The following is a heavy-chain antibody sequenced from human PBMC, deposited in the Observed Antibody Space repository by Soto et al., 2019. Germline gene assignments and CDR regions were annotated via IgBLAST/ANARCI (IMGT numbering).Heavy chain of an antibody. J-gene: IGHJ5*02. D-gene: IGHD3-9*01. V-gene: IGHV3-23*01. CDR1: GFNFDAYA. Sequence: GGSLRLSCTPFGFNFDAYAMSWVRQAPGKGLEWVSAVTATAESAYYTDSVRGRFIITRDNSDNMLYLQLSSLRDEETAIYFCGRARYYDWIQDLWGRGTQVTVSS. CDR2: VTATAESA. CDR3: GRARYYDWIQDL.